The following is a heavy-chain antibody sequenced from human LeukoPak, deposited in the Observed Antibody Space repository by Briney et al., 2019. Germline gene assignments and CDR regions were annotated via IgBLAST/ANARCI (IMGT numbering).Heavy chain of an antibody. D-gene: IGHD1-26*01. J-gene: IGHJ5*02. CDR2: ISSSGSYI. CDR3: ARDSGSYWDWFDP. CDR1: AFTFSSYS. Sequence: GGSLRLSCAASAFTFSSYSMNWVRQAPGKGLEWASSISSSGSYIYYADSVKGRFTISRDNAKNSLYLQMNSLRAEDTAVYYCARDSGSYWDWFDPWGQGTLVTVSS. V-gene: IGHV3-21*01.